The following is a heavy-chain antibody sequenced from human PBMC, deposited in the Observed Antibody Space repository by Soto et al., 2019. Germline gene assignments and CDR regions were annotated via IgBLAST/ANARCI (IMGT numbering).Heavy chain of an antibody. CDR3: AMDTWWRLPI. D-gene: IGHD2-15*01. CDR1: GFAFTKEW. J-gene: IGHJ3*02. CDR2: INPDGGDK. V-gene: IGHV3-7*04. Sequence: VESGGGLVQPGGSLRLSCGASGFAFTKEWMSWVRQAPGKGPEWVAKINPDGGDKTYVDSVRGRFTISRDNTKNLVYLQMNSLSDEDTAVYYCAMDTWWRLPIWGQGTMVTVSS.